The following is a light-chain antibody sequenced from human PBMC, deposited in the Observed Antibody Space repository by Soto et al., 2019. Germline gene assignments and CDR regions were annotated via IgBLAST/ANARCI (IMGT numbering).Light chain of an antibody. V-gene: IGKV3-20*01. CDR2: GAS. CDR1: QSVSSSY. CDR3: QQLNSYLIT. J-gene: IGKJ5*01. Sequence: ETVLAQSPGTLSLSAGEGATLSCRGSQSVSSSYLAWYQQRPGQAPRLLIYGASTRATDVPARFSGSGSGADFTLSISRLEPEDFATYYCQQLNSYLITFGQGTRLEIK.